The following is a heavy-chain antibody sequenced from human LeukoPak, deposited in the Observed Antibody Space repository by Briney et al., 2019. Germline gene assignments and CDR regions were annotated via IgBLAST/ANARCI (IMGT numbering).Heavy chain of an antibody. J-gene: IGHJ4*02. CDR1: GVSISSSSYY. D-gene: IGHD6-19*01. CDR2: IYYSGST. V-gene: IGHV4-39*01. CDR3: AIAVAGTLDY. Sequence: PSEALSLTCTVSGVSISSSSYYWGWIRQPPGKGLEWIGSIYYSGSTYYNPSLKSRVTISVDTSKNQFSLKLSSVTAADTAVYYCAIAVAGTLDYWGQGTLVTVSS.